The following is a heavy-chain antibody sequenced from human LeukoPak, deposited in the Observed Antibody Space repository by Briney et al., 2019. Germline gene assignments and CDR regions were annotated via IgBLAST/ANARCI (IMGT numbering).Heavy chain of an antibody. D-gene: IGHD3-10*01. CDR2: ISYDGSNK. Sequence: GGSLRLSCAASGFTFSSYGMHWVGQAPGKGLEWGAVISYDGSNKYYADSVKGRFTISRDNSKNTLYLQMNSLRAEDTAVYYCAKGPMIPPYYPSGSYYETKAQFDGWGQGTLVTVSS. CDR3: AKGPMIPPYYPSGSYYETKAQFDG. V-gene: IGHV3-30*18. CDR1: GFTFSSYG. J-gene: IGHJ4*02.